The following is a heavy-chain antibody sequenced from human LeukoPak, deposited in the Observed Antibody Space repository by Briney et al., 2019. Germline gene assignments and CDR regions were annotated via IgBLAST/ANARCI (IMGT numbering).Heavy chain of an antibody. J-gene: IGHJ5*02. CDR2: ISGSGRST. CDR1: GFTFSSYR. D-gene: IGHD6-13*01. Sequence: GGSLRLSCAASGFTFSSYRMNWVRQAPGKGLEWVSAISGSGRSTYYADSVKGRFTISRDNSKNTLYLQMNSLRAEDTAVYHCAKDGYSSSWYNWFDPWGQGTLVTVSS. V-gene: IGHV3-23*01. CDR3: AKDGYSSSWYNWFDP.